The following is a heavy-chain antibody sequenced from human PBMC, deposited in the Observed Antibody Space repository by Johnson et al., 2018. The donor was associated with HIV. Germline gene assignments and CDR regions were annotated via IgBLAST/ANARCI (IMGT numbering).Heavy chain of an antibody. J-gene: IGHJ3*02. CDR3: ARGIRFVEAGRENDGFDI. D-gene: IGHD4-17*01. CDR2: IYSGGTT. V-gene: IGHV3-NL1*01. Sequence: QVQLVESGGGVVQPGRSLRLSCAASGFTFSNYGMHWVRQAQGKGLKWVSVIYSGGTTYYADSVKGRFTISRDNSKNTLYLQINSLRAEDTAVYYCARGIRFVEAGRENDGFDIWGQGTMVTVSS. CDR1: GFTFSNYG.